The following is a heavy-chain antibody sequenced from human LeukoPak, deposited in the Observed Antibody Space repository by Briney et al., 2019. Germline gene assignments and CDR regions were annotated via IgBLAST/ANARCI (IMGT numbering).Heavy chain of an antibody. J-gene: IGHJ4*02. D-gene: IGHD3-3*01. Sequence: KPSETLSLTXTVSGGSISSSSYYWGWIRQPPGEGLEWSGSIYYSGSTYYNPSLKSRVTISVDTSKNQFSLKLSSVTAADTAVYYCARGRYDFWSGYSPYYFDYWGQGTLVTVSS. CDR1: GGSISSSSYY. CDR3: ARGRYDFWSGYSPYYFDY. V-gene: IGHV4-39*07. CDR2: IYYSGST.